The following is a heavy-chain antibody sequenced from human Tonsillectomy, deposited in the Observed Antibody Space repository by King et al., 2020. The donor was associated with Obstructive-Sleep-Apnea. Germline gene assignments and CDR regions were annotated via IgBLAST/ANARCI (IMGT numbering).Heavy chain of an antibody. CDR3: AREGNTDYDYSYVMDV. CDR2: IKQDGSEK. J-gene: IGHJ6*02. CDR1: GFTFSSYW. Sequence: VQLVESGGGLVQPGGSLRLSCAASGFTFSSYWMSWVRQAPGKGREWVANIKQDGSEKYYVDSVKGRFTFSRDNAKNSLYLQMNSLRAEDTAVYYCAREGNTDYDYSYVMDVWGQGTTVTV. D-gene: IGHD4-23*01. V-gene: IGHV3-7*03.